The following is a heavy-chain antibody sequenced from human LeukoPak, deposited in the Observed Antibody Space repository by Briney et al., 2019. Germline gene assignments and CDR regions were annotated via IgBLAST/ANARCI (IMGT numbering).Heavy chain of an antibody. CDR3: ARIRVDTAMEYYYYGMDV. D-gene: IGHD5-18*01. CDR2: IDWDDDK. CDR1: GFSLSTSGMC. J-gene: IGHJ6*02. Sequence: ESGPALVKPTQTLTLTCTFSGFSLSTSGMCVSWIRQPPGKVLEWLARIDWDDDKYYSTSLKTRLTISKDTSKNQVVLTMTNMDPVDTATYYCARIRVDTAMEYYYYGMDVWGQGTTVTVSS. V-gene: IGHV2-70*11.